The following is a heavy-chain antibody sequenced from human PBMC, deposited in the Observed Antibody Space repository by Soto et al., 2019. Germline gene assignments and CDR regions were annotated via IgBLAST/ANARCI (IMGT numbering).Heavy chain of an antibody. J-gene: IGHJ4*02. V-gene: IGHV3-74*01. CDR3: VRGNDGYGVFDY. CDR1: GFPPSRYL. CDR2: INMAGTAI. Sequence: GGAPRPLCSPPGFPPSRYLMHWVRQAPGKGLVWVSRINMAGTAINYAGSVKGRFTISRDNAKNTLFLQMNSLRDDGTAMYYCVRGNDGYGVFDYWGQGALVTVSS. D-gene: IGHD5-18*01.